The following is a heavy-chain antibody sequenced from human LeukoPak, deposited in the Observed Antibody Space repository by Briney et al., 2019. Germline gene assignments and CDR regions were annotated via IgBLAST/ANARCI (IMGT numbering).Heavy chain of an antibody. CDR2: INPNIGDT. Sequence: ASVKVSCKASGYTLIDHYIHWVRQAPGQGLESMGWINPNIGDTNYAQKFQGRVTMTRDTSSSTAYMELSRLRSDDTAVYYCARAGHNSDSGGYDYWGQGTLVTVSS. J-gene: IGHJ4*02. CDR3: ARAGHNSDSGGYDY. V-gene: IGHV1-2*02. CDR1: GYTLIDHY. D-gene: IGHD3-22*01.